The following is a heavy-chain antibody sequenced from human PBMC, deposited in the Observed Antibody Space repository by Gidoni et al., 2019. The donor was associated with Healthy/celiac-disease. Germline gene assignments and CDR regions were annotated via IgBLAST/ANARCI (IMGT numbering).Heavy chain of an antibody. V-gene: IGHV3-21*01. Sequence: EVQLVESGGGLVKPGGSLRLSCAASGFTFSSYSMNWVRQAPGKGLEWFSSISSSSSYIYYADSVKGRFTISRDNAKNSLYLQMNSLRAEDTAVYYCARDRPYYYDSSGYYFDYWGQGTLVTVSS. CDR2: ISSSSSYI. CDR3: ARDRPYYYDSSGYYFDY. J-gene: IGHJ4*02. CDR1: GFTFSSYS. D-gene: IGHD3-22*01.